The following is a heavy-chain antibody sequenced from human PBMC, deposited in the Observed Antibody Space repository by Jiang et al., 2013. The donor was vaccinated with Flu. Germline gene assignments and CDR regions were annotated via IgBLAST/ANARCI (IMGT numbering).Heavy chain of an antibody. J-gene: IGHJ5*02. V-gene: IGHV3-30-3*01. Sequence: GGGVVQPGKSLRLSCATSGFTFHIYTMHWVRQAPGKGLEWVAVLSSDGNEKSYPDSVKGRFTVSKDESNKTLYLHMSALRPDDTAVYYCARGLGSPDAWGQGTQVTVSS. CDR3: ARGLGSPDA. D-gene: IGHD1-26*01. CDR2: LSSDGNEK. CDR1: GFTFHIYT.